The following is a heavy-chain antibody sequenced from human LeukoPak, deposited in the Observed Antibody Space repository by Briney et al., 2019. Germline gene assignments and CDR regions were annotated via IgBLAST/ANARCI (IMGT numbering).Heavy chain of an antibody. D-gene: IGHD6-19*01. J-gene: IGHJ5*02. CDR2: IYYSGST. CDR3: ARQGQWLVFWFDP. V-gene: IGHV4-39*01. Sequence: PSETLSLTCTVSGGSVSSSSYYWGWIRQPPGKGLEWIGSIYYSGSTYYNPSLKSRVTISVDTPKNQFSLKLSSVTAADTAVYYCARQGQWLVFWFDPWGQGTLVTVSS. CDR1: GGSVSSSSYY.